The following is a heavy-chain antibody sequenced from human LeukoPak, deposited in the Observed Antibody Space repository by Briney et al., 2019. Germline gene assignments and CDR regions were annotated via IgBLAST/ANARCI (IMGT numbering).Heavy chain of an antibody. J-gene: IGHJ6*04. D-gene: IGHD3-3*01. CDR2: INHSGST. V-gene: IGHV4-34*01. CDR3: ARGGKTFWYYYYGMDV. Sequence: SETLSLTCAVYGGSFSGYYWSWIRQPPGKGLEWIGEINHSGSTNYNPSLESRVTISVDTSKNQFSLKLSSVTAADTAVYYCARGGKTFWYYYYGMDVWGKGTTVTVSS. CDR1: GGSFSGYY.